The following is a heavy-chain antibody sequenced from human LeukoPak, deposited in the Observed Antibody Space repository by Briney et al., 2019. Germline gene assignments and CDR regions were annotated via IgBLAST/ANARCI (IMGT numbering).Heavy chain of an antibody. D-gene: IGHD3-22*01. CDR3: ARDQEYYYDSSGYPNDAFDI. Sequence: GGSLRLSCAASGFTFSTYAVSWVRQAPGKGLEWVSSISGSGGVTFYADSVKGRFTISRDNSKNTLYLQMNSLRAEDTAVYYCARDQEYYYDSSGYPNDAFDIWGQGTMVTVSS. J-gene: IGHJ3*02. CDR2: ISGSGGVT. CDR1: GFTFSTYA. V-gene: IGHV3-23*01.